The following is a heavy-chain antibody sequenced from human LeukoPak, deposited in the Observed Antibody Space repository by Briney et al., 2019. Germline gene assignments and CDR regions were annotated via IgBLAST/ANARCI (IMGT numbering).Heavy chain of an antibody. Sequence: PSETLSLTCTVSGCSISSYYWSWIRQPAGQGLEWIGRIYTSGSTNYNPSLTSRGTISVDTSKHQIALKLSSVTAADTAVYYCARERLLEWLLKGVWDYWGQGPLVTVSS. CDR1: GCSISSYY. J-gene: IGHJ4*02. CDR2: IYTSGST. CDR3: ARERLLEWLLKGVWDY. D-gene: IGHD3-3*01. V-gene: IGHV4-4*07.